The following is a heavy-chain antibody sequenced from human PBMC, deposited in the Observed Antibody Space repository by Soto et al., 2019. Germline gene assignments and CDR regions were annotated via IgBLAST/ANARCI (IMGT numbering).Heavy chain of an antibody. J-gene: IGHJ3*02. D-gene: IGHD5-18*01. Sequence: SETLSLTCAVSGGSISGSRFYWGWIRQPPEMGLESIGSIHYSGSTYYNPSLKNRVTISVYTSKDHIPLKLSSVTAADTDVNYCARPEDTAILDAFDIGSQRKIVTVSS. CDR3: ARPEDTAILDAFDI. CDR1: GGSISGSRFY. V-gene: IGHV4-39*01. CDR2: IHYSGST.